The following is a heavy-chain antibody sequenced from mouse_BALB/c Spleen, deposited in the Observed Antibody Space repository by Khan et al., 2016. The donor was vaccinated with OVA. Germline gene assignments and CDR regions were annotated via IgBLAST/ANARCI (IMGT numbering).Heavy chain of an antibody. D-gene: IGHD2-14*01. CDR2: ILPGSNNT. CDR1: GYTFSSYW. J-gene: IGHJ2*01. CDR3: ARSSPYYRFFFDY. V-gene: IGHV1-9*01. Sequence: VQLQQSGAELMKPGASVKISCKATGYTFSSYWIEWIKQRPGHGLEWIGEILPGSNNTNYNEKFKGKATFTADTASNTAYMQLSSLTSEDSAVYYWARSSPYYRFFFDYWGQGTTLTVSS.